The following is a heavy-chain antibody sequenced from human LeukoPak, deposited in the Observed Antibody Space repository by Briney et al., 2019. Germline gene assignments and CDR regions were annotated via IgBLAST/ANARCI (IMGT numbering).Heavy chain of an antibody. Sequence: PGGSLRLSCAASGFTFSNAWMNWVRQAPGKGLEWVSSISSSSIYIYYADSLKGRFTISRDNAKNSLFLQMNSLGAEDTAVYYCARGRRDGYNLLDAFDIWGQGTAVTVSS. CDR3: ARGRRDGYNLLDAFDI. CDR2: ISSSSIYI. D-gene: IGHD5-24*01. CDR1: GFTFSNAW. V-gene: IGHV3-21*01. J-gene: IGHJ3*02.